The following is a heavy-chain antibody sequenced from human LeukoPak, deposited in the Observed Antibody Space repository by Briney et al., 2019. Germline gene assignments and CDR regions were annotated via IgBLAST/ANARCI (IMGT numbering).Heavy chain of an antibody. CDR2: IYYSGST. Sequence: SQTLSLTCTVSSGSISSGGYYWSWIRQPPGKGLEWIGCIYYSGSTNYNPSLKSRVTISVDTSKNQFSLKLSSVTATDTAVYYCARALDGRGNWFDPWGQGTLVTVSS. CDR1: SGSISSGGYY. J-gene: IGHJ5*02. D-gene: IGHD3-16*01. CDR3: ARALDGRGNWFDP. V-gene: IGHV4-61*08.